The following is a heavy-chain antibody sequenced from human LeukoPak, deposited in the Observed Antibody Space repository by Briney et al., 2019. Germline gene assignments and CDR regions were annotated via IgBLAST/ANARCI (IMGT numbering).Heavy chain of an antibody. D-gene: IGHD4-23*01. J-gene: IGHJ1*01. Sequence: GGSLRLSCAASGFTFSSYAMSWVRQAPGKGLEWVSSISGSGRSIYYADSVKGRFTISRDSSKNTLYLQMNSLRAEDTAVYYCAKATAVATPPLYFQNWGQGTLVTVSS. CDR3: AKATAVATPPLYFQN. CDR1: GFTFSSYA. CDR2: ISGSGRSI. V-gene: IGHV3-23*01.